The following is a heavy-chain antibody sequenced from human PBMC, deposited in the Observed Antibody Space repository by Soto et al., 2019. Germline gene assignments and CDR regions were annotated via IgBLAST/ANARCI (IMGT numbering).Heavy chain of an antibody. V-gene: IGHV3-23*01. CDR2: ISDNGGST. J-gene: IGHJ4*02. D-gene: IGHD2-2*01. CDR3: ARGRKYCGTTTCFQSFEY. Sequence: EVPLLDSGGGLVQPGGSLRLSCTTSGFIFSNYAMNWVRQAPGKGLERVSVISDNGGSTSYADSVKGRFTITRDYSKTTIYLHRSIMSPEDTAVYYCARGRKYCGTTTCFQSFEYWGQGNLVTVSS. CDR1: GFIFSNYA.